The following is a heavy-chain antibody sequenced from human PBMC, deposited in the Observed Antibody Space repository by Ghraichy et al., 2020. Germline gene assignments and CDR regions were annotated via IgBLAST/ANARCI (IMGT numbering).Heavy chain of an antibody. CDR2: ISASGRST. CDR1: GFPLTSYA. J-gene: IGHJ3*01. D-gene: IGHD6-19*01. Sequence: GEYLNISCAVSGFPLTSYAMNWVRQAPGKGLEWVSAISASGRSTYYADSVKGRFTISRDKSKKTLYLQMNSLRADDTAVYYCAKEALTLADPGHAFDLWGQGTMVTVS. CDR3: AKEALTLADPGHAFDL. V-gene: IGHV3-23*01.